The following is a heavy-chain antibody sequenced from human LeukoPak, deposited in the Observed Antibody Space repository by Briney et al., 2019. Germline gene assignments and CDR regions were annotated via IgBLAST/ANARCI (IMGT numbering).Heavy chain of an antibody. D-gene: IGHD3-16*02. J-gene: IGHJ4*02. CDR2: INPSGGST. Sequence: ASVKVSCKASGGTFSSYTISWVRQAPGQGLEWMGIINPSGGSTSYAQKFQGRVTMTRDTSTSTVYMELSSLRSEDTAVYYCARGLALGELSCPDYWGQGTLVTVSS. V-gene: IGHV1-46*01. CDR3: ARGLALGELSCPDY. CDR1: GGTFSSYT.